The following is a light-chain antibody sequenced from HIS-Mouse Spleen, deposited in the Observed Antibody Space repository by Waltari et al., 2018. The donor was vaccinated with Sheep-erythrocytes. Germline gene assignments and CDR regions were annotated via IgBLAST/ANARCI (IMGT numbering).Light chain of an antibody. Sequence: AIRMTQSPSSFSASTGDRVTITCRASQGISSYLAWYQQKPGKAPTLLIYAASTLQSGVPSRFSGSGSGTDFTLTISCLQSEDFATYYCQQYYSYLYTFGQGTKLEIK. J-gene: IGKJ2*01. CDR2: AAS. CDR3: QQYYSYLYT. CDR1: QGISSY. V-gene: IGKV1-8*01.